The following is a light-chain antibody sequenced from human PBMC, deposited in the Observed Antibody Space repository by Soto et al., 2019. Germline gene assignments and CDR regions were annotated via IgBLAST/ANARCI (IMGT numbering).Light chain of an antibody. Sequence: QSVLTQPRSVSGSPGQSVTISCTGTSSDVGGYNYVSWYQQHPGKAPKLMIYDVSQRPSGVPDRFSGSRSGNTASLTISGLQAEDEADYYCCSYAGSYTYVFGPGTKFTVL. J-gene: IGLJ1*01. V-gene: IGLV2-11*01. CDR1: SSDVGGYNY. CDR2: DVS. CDR3: CSYAGSYTYV.